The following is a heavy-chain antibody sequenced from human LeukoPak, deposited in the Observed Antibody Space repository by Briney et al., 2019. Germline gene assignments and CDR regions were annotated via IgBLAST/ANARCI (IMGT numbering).Heavy chain of an antibody. CDR2: ISYDGSNK. Sequence: QTGGSLRLSCAASGVTFSSYGMHWVRQAPGKGLEWVAVISYDGSNKHYADSVKGRFNIYRDNSKNTLYLQMNSLRAEDTAVYYCAKDNGSGSYYKPPLDVWGQGTTVTVSS. J-gene: IGHJ6*02. CDR1: GVTFSSYG. CDR3: AKDNGSGSYYKPPLDV. V-gene: IGHV3-30*18. D-gene: IGHD3-10*01.